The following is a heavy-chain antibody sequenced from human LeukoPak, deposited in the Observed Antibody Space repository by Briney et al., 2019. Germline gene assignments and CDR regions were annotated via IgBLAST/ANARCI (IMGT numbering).Heavy chain of an antibody. J-gene: IGHJ6*03. Sequence: GGSLRLSCAASGFNFDGYVMHWVRQAPGKGLEWVSSIAWNSGNIGYADSVKGRFTISRDNAKNSLYLQMNSLRPEDMALYFCAKDGGSGLYYSYYMDVWGKGTTVTVSS. CDR1: GFNFDGYV. V-gene: IGHV3-9*03. D-gene: IGHD3-10*01. CDR2: IAWNSGNI. CDR3: AKDGGSGLYYSYYMDV.